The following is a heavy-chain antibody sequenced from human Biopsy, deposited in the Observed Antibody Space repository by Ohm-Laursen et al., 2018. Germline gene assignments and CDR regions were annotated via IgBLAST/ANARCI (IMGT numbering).Heavy chain of an antibody. J-gene: IGHJ5*01. D-gene: IGHD3-10*01. CDR3: ATELLPPGVGGPWLDS. CDR1: GFNFSAYG. Sequence: SLRLSCAASGFNFSAYGMNWVRQAPGKGLEWVSSISASSSYIYYADSVKGRFTVSRDNTKNTLYLQMNSLRAADTAIYFCATELLPPGVGGPWLDSWGQGTPVTVSS. CDR2: ISASSSYI. V-gene: IGHV3-21*06.